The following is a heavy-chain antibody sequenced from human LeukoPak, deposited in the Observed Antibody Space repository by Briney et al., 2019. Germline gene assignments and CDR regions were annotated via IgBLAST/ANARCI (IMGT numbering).Heavy chain of an antibody. J-gene: IGHJ4*02. CDR1: GFTFSNYA. V-gene: IGHV3-23*01. D-gene: IGHD2-2*01. Sequence: PGGSLRLSCAASGFTFSNYAMSWVRQAPGKGLERVSALRGRGGSTYYADSVKGRFTISRDNSKNTLYLQMNSLRAEDTAVYYCAKDRSSSTSCQNYWGQGTLVTVSS. CDR2: LRGRGGST. CDR3: AKDRSSSTSCQNY.